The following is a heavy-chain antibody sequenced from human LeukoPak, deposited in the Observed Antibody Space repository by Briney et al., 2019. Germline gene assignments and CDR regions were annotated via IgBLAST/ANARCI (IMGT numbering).Heavy chain of an antibody. V-gene: IGHV4-39*01. J-gene: IGHJ4*02. CDR1: SGSIRSSSYY. CDR3: ARQSYSSGYYSLVDY. CDR2: IFYSGST. D-gene: IGHD3-22*01. Sequence: SETLSLTCTVSSGSIRSSSYYWGWIRQPPGKGLEWIGSIFYSGSTYYNPSLKSRVTISVDTSKNQFSLKLSSVTAADTAVYYCARQSYSSGYYSLVDYWGQGTLVTVSS.